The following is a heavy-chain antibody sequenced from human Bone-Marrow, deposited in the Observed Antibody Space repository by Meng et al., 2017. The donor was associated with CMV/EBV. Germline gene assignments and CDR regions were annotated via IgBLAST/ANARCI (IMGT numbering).Heavy chain of an antibody. CDR3: AHEARHNAHALDV. V-gene: IGHV1-69-2*01. Sequence: KISCAASGFIFSSHSMNWVRQAPGKGLEWMGLVDPEGGETIYAEKFQGRLTITADTSTETAYMELSSVRSEDTAVYYCAHEARHNAHALDVWGQGTTVTVSS. CDR1: GFIFSSHS. J-gene: IGHJ6*02. D-gene: IGHD2-2*01. CDR2: VDPEGGET.